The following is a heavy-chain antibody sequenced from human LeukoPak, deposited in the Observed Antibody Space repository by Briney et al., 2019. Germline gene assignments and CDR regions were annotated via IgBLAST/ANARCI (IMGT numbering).Heavy chain of an antibody. CDR2: INPSGGST. J-gene: IGHJ5*02. V-gene: IGHV1-46*01. CDR1: GYTFTSYY. CDR3: ARGVNIVVVPATNQNWFDP. Sequence: ASVKVSCKASGYTFTSYYMHWVRQAPGQGLEWMGIINPSGGSTSYAQKFQGRVTMTRDMSTSTVYMELSSLSSEDTAVYYCARGVNIVVVPATNQNWFDPWGQGTLVTVSS. D-gene: IGHD2-2*01.